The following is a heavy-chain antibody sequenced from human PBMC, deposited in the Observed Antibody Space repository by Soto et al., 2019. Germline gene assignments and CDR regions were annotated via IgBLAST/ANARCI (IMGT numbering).Heavy chain of an antibody. CDR2: ISYDGSNK. Sequence: QVQLVESGGGVVQPGRSLRLSCAASGFTFSSYAMHWVRQAPGKGLEWVAVISYDGSNKYYADSVKGRFTISRDNSKNTLYLQMNSLRAEDTAVYYCARDLRLYSSSSAGDYWGLGTLVTVSS. CDR3: ARDLRLYSSSSAGDY. J-gene: IGHJ4*02. CDR1: GFTFSSYA. D-gene: IGHD6-6*01. V-gene: IGHV3-30-3*01.